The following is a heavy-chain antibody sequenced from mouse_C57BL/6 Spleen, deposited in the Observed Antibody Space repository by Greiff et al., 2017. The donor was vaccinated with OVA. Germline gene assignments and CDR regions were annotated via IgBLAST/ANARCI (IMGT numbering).Heavy chain of an antibody. CDR1: GYSITSGYY. D-gene: IGHD2-4*01. J-gene: IGHJ2*01. CDR3: ARKEDYDGYYFDY. V-gene: IGHV3-6*01. Sequence: EVQRVESGPGLVKPSQSLSLTCSVTGYSITSGYYWNWIRQFPGNKLEWMGYISYDGSNNYNPSLKNRISITRDTSKNQFFLKLNSVTTEDTATYYCARKEDYDGYYFDYWGQGTTLTVSS. CDR2: ISYDGSN.